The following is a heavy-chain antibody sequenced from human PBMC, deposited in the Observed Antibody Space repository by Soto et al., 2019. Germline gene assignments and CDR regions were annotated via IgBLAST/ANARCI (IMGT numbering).Heavy chain of an antibody. CDR1: GFTFGDYS. Sequence: PGGSLRLSCTASGFTFGDYSMSWFRQAPGEGLEWVGFIRSKAYGGTTEYAASVKGRFTISRDDSKSIAYLQMNSLKTEDTAVYYCTRDRSVPAAIPPYGMDVWGQGTTVTVSS. CDR2: IRSKAYGGTT. V-gene: IGHV3-49*03. D-gene: IGHD2-2*02. CDR3: TRDRSVPAAIPPYGMDV. J-gene: IGHJ6*02.